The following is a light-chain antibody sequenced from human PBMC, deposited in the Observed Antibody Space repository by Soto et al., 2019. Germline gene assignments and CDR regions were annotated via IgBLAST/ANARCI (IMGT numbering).Light chain of an antibody. CDR1: QGFSTF. Sequence: DIQMTQSPSSLSTSVGDRVTITCRASQGFSTFLNWYQQKPGKAPRLLIYAAFRLQSGVPARFSGSGAETDFTLTITSLQPEDFGIYYCQQSYATVRTFGGGTKVE. CDR2: AAF. J-gene: IGKJ4*01. V-gene: IGKV1-39*01. CDR3: QQSYATVRT.